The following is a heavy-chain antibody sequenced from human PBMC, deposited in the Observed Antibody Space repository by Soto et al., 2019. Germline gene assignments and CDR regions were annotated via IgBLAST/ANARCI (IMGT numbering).Heavy chain of an antibody. CDR2: ITAAGRT. CDR3: ARDHVRRRASDFGPDV. Sequence: EEVLVESGGGLVQPGGSRRLSCGASGVLLNSYGMNWVRQAPGQGLEWAAHITAAGRTYYAGSVRGRFAISRDDANAPVDLQMYNPTVDYTAVYFCARDHVRRRASDFGPDVWGQGTTVIVSS. V-gene: IGHV3-66*01. CDR1: GVLLNSYG. D-gene: IGHD3-10*02. J-gene: IGHJ6*02.